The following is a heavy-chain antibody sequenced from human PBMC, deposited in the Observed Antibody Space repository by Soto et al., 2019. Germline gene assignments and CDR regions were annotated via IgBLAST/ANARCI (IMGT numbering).Heavy chain of an antibody. V-gene: IGHV3-21*04. CDR2: ISPSSTYI. Sequence: GGSLRLSCAASGLNFEKCSMNWVRQPPGKGPEWLASISPSSTYIRYADSVKGRFTISRDNARNSLSLQMMNLRADDTAIYYCATDTGDIEVVPATTWGQGTLVTVTS. D-gene: IGHD2-15*01. CDR1: GLNFEKCS. J-gene: IGHJ4*02. CDR3: ATDTGDIEVVPATT.